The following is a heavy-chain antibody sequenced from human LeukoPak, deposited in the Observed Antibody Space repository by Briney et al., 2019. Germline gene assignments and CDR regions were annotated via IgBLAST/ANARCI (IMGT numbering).Heavy chain of an antibody. J-gene: IGHJ1*01. CDR1: GYTFTDFG. D-gene: IGHD1-14*01. V-gene: IGHV1-18*01. CDR2: VSTYNGDT. Sequence: ASVKVSCKASGYTFTDFGFIWGRQAPGQGREWMGWVSTYNGDTDYAKKFQDGVTMTTESSTQTTFMELRNLRSDDTAVYYCARAESMALYFLYWGQGTLVSVSS. CDR3: ARAESMALYFLY.